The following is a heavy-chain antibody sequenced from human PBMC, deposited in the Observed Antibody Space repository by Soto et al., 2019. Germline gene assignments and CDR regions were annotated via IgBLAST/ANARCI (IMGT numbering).Heavy chain of an antibody. J-gene: IGHJ4*02. CDR2: INRDGSTT. D-gene: IGHD4-17*01. CDR3: ARVAYGDCGVFDY. CDR1: GFTFSSYW. V-gene: IGHV3-74*01. Sequence: EVQLVESGGGLVQPGGSLRLSCAVSGFTFSSYWMHWVRQAPGKGLVWVSRINRDGSTTSYADSVKGRFSISRDNAKNTLYLQMNSLRAEDTAVYYCARVAYGDCGVFDYWGQGTLVTVSS.